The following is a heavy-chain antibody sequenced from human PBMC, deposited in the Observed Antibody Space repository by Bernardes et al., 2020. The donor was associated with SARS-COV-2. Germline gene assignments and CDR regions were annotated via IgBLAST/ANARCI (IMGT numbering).Heavy chain of an antibody. J-gene: IGHJ6*02. Sequence: SQTLSLTDAISWDSFSSNSAAWNWLRQSPSRGLEWLGRTYYRSKWYNDYAVSVKSRITINPDTSKNQFSLQLNSVTPEDTAVYYCARLYCGGDCLRYYYYYGMDVWGQGTTVTVSS. CDR2: TYYRSKWYN. CDR1: WDSFSSNSAA. D-gene: IGHD2-21*02. CDR3: ARLYCGGDCLRYYYYYGMDV. V-gene: IGHV6-1*01.